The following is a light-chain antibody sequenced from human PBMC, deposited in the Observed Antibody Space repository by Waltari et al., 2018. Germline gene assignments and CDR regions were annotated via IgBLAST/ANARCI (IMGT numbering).Light chain of an antibody. CDR3: SSYTSSSAPFV. J-gene: IGLJ1*01. V-gene: IGLV2-14*01. CDR2: EGS. Sequence: QSALTQPASVSGSPGQSITISCTGTYSDIGDNAYVSWYQQHPDKVPKIIIFEGSNRPSEVSNRFSGLKSGNTASLTISGLQPEDEADYYCSSYTSSSAPFVFGSGTKVTVL. CDR1: YSDIGDNAY.